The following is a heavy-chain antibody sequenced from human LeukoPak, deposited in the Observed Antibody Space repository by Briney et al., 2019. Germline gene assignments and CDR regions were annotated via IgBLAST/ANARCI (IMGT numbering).Heavy chain of an antibody. CDR1: GYTFTSYG. J-gene: IGHJ4*02. D-gene: IGHD5-18*01. V-gene: IGHV1-18*01. CDR2: ISAYNGNT. Sequence: VASVKVSCKASGYTFTSYGISWVRQAPGQGLEWMGWISAYNGNTNYAQTLKGRVTMTTDTSTSTAYMELRSLRSEDTAVYYCASSDVDTAMVPYFDYWGQGTLVTVSS. CDR3: ASSDVDTAMVPYFDY.